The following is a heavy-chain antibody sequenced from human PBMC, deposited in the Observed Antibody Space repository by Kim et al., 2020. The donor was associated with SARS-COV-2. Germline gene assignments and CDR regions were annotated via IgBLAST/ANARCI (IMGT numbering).Heavy chain of an antibody. V-gene: IGHV3-66*01. J-gene: IGHJ4*02. CDR3: ARWGMVVAATRAFDY. CDR1: GFTVSSNY. D-gene: IGHD2-15*01. Sequence: GGSLRLSCAASGFTVSSNYMSWVRQAPGKGLEWVSVIYSGGSTYYADSVKGRFTISRDNSKNTLYLQMNSLRAEDTAVYYCARWGMVVAATRAFDYWGQGTLVTVSS. CDR2: IYSGGST.